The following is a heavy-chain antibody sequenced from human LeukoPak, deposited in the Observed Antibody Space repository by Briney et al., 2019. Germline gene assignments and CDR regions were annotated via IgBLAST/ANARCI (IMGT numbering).Heavy chain of an antibody. CDR1: VGSFSGYY. CDR2: INHSGST. CDR3: ARGYYGSGSHCCHMDV. J-gene: IGHJ6*03. V-gene: IGHV4-34*01. D-gene: IGHD3-10*01. Sequence: MPSETLSLTCAVYVGSFSGYYWSWIRQPPGKGLEWIWEINHSGSTNYNSSLKSRVTISVDTSKNQFSLKLRSVTAADTAVYYCARGYYGSGSHCCHMDVWGKGTTITVS.